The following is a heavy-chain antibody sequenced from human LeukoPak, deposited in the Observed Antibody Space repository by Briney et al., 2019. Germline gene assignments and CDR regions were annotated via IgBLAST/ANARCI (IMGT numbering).Heavy chain of an antibody. J-gene: IGHJ3*02. CDR1: GGSISSSSYY. V-gene: IGHV4-39*07. CDR3: ARDREMATIPDAFDI. Sequence: PSETLSLTCTVSGGSISSSSYYWGWIRQPPGKGLEWIGSIYYSGSTYYNPSLKSRVTISVDTSKNQFSLKLSSVTAADTAVYYCARDREMATIPDAFDIWGQGTMVTVSS. CDR2: IYYSGST. D-gene: IGHD5-24*01.